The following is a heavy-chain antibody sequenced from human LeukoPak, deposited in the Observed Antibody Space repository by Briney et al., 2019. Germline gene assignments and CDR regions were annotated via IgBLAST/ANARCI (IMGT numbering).Heavy chain of an antibody. CDR2: IYTSGGT. CDR3: ARDVAQANYDTSGYPFDC. V-gene: IGHV4-61*02. J-gene: IGHJ4*02. Sequence: PSQTLSLTCTVSGGSINSGSYYWSWIRQPAGKGLEYIGRIYTSGGTDYTPSLKRRVTISVDTSKNQFSLKLTSVTAADTAVYYCARDVAQANYDTSGYPFDCWGQGTLVTVSS. D-gene: IGHD3-22*01. CDR1: GGSINSGSYY.